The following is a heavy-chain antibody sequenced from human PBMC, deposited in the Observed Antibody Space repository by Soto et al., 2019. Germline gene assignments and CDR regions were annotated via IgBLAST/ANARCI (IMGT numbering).Heavy chain of an antibody. J-gene: IGHJ5*02. CDR2: ISYDGSNK. D-gene: IGHD4-17*01. V-gene: IGHV3-30*14. Sequence: LRLSCAASGFTFSSYAMHWVRQAPGKGLEWVAVISYDGSNKYYADSVKGRFTISRDNSKNTLYLQMSSLRAVDTAVYYCVHPRSTVQIPPTWGQGTLVTVSS. CDR1: GFTFSSYA. CDR3: VHPRSTVQIPPT.